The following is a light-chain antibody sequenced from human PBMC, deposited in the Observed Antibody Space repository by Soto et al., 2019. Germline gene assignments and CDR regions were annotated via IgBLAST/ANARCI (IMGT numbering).Light chain of an antibody. CDR1: QSISSSY. Sequence: EIVWTQSPGTLSLSPGKRATLSCRASQSISSSYLAWYQQRPGQAPRLLIYGASSRATGIPDRFSGSGSGTEFTLTISRLEPEDSAVYYCQQYGSSSWTFGQGTKV. CDR2: GAS. J-gene: IGKJ1*01. CDR3: QQYGSSSWT. V-gene: IGKV3-20*01.